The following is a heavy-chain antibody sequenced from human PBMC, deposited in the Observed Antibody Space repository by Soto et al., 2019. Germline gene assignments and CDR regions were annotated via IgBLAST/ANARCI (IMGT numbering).Heavy chain of an antibody. Sequence: PGGSLRLSCAASGFTFSSYAMSWVRQAPGKGLEWVSAISGSGGSTYYADSVKGRFTISRDNAKNSLYLQVNSLRAEDTAVYYFAGVVSGAFDYWGQEALVTVSS. CDR2: ISGSGGST. V-gene: IGHV3-23*01. CDR3: AGVVSGAFDY. D-gene: IGHD2-2*01. J-gene: IGHJ4*02. CDR1: GFTFSSYA.